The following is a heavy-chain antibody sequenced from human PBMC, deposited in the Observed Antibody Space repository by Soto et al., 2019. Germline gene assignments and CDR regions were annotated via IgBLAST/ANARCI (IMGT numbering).Heavy chain of an antibody. CDR2: IYHSGST. Sequence: SETLSLTCAVSAGSSSRSNWWGGVREPPGKGLEWIGEIYHSGSTNYNPSLKSRVTISVDKSKNQFSLKLSSVTAADTAVYYCAGLTYSSSWLDYWGQGTLVTVS. J-gene: IGHJ4*02. CDR3: AGLTYSSSWLDY. D-gene: IGHD6-13*01. CDR1: AGSSSRSNW. V-gene: IGHV4-4*02.